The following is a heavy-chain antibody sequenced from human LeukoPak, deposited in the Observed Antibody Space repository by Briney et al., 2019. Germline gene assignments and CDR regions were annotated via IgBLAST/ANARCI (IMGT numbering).Heavy chain of an antibody. V-gene: IGHV3-30-3*01. CDR1: GFTFSSCA. CDR3: ARDWIGAVAGTEDAFDI. D-gene: IGHD6-19*01. Sequence: PGGSLRLSCAASGFTFSSCAMHWVRQAPGKGLEWVAVISYDGSNKYYADSMKGRFTISRDNSKNTLYLQMNSLRAEDTAVYYCARDWIGAVAGTEDAFDIWGQGTMVTVSS. CDR2: ISYDGSNK. J-gene: IGHJ3*02.